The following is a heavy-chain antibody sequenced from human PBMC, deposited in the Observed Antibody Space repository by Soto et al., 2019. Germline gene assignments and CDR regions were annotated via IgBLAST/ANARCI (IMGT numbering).Heavy chain of an antibody. V-gene: IGHV3-21*01. CDR2: ISSSSSYI. CDR3: ARDSIIAAAQLYYFDY. Sequence: EVQLVESGGGLVKPGGSLRLSCAASGFTFSSYSMNWVGQAPGKGLEWVSSISSSSSYIYYADSVKGRFTISRDNAKNSLYLQMNSLRAEDTAVYYCARDSIIAAAQLYYFDYWGQGTLVTVSS. J-gene: IGHJ4*02. CDR1: GFTFSSYS. D-gene: IGHD6-13*01.